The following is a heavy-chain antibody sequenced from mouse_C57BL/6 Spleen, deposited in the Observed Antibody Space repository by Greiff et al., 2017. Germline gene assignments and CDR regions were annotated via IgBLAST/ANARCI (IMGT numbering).Heavy chain of an antibody. V-gene: IGHV1-15*01. Sequence: QVQLKQSGAELVRPGASVTLSCKASGYTFTDYEMHWVKQTPVHGLEWIGAIDPETGGTAYNQKFKGKAILTADKSSSTAYMELRSLTSEDSAVYYCTTYGNWYFDYWGQGTTLTVSS. CDR3: TTYGNWYFDY. J-gene: IGHJ2*01. CDR1: GYTFTDYE. D-gene: IGHD2-1*01. CDR2: IDPETGGT.